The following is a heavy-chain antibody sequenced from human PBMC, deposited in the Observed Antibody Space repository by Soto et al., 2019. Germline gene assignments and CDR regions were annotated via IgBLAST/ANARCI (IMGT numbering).Heavy chain of an antibody. J-gene: IGHJ5*02. Sequence: ETLSLTCTVSGGSISSSSYYWGWIRQPPGKGLEWIGSIYYSGSTYYNPSLKSRVTISVDTSKNQFSLKLSSVTAADTAVYYCARQNYDILTGYLKGYNWFDPWGQGTLVTVSS. CDR1: GGSISSSSYY. CDR2: IYYSGST. D-gene: IGHD3-9*01. V-gene: IGHV4-39*01. CDR3: ARQNYDILTGYLKGYNWFDP.